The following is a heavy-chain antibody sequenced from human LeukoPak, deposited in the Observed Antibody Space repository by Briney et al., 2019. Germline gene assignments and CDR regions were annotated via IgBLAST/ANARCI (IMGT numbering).Heavy chain of an antibody. V-gene: IGHV3-48*03. D-gene: IGHD5-18*01. CDR3: ARGYRYGSDY. CDR1: GFTFSSYE. Sequence: GGSLRLSCAASGFTFSSYEMNWVRQAPGKGLEWVSYISSSGTTTFCADSVKGRFTISRDNAKNSLYLQMNSLRAEDTAVYYCARGYRYGSDYWGQGTLVTVSS. J-gene: IGHJ4*02. CDR2: ISSSGTTT.